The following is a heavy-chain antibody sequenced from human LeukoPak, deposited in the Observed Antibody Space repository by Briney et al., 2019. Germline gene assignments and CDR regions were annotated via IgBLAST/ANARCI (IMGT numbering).Heavy chain of an antibody. CDR2: IYYSGST. CDR1: GGSISSYY. V-gene: IGHV4-59*01. CDR3: ARGGYSYAFDI. D-gene: IGHD5-18*01. Sequence: TSETLSLTCTVSGGSISSYYWSRIRQRPGKGLEWIGYIYYSGSTNYNPSLKSRVTISVDTSKNQFSLKLSSVTAADTAVYYCARGGYSYAFDIWGQGTMVTVSS. J-gene: IGHJ3*02.